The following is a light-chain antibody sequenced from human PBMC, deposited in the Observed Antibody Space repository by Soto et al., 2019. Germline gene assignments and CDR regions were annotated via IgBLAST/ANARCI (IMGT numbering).Light chain of an antibody. Sequence: DIQMTQSPSSVSASVGDRVTITCRASQAISSWLAWYQQKPGKAPKLLIYTASTLQSGVPSRFSGSGSGTDFTLTISSLQPEDFAIYFCQQANNFPYTFGQGTKLEIK. CDR1: QAISSW. CDR2: TAS. V-gene: IGKV1-12*01. J-gene: IGKJ2*01. CDR3: QQANNFPYT.